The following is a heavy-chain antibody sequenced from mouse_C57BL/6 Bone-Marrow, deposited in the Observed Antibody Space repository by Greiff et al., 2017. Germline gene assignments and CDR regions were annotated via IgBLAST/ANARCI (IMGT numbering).Heavy chain of an antibody. CDR2: INPYNGGT. CDR1: GYTFTDYY. D-gene: IGHD1-1*01. CDR3: ASYGSSHYFDY. Sequence: VQLKQSGPVLVKPGASVKMSCKASGYTFTDYYMNWVKQSHGKSLEWIGVINPYNGGTSYNQKFKGKATLTVDKSSSTAYMELNSLTSEDSAVYYCASYGSSHYFDYWGQGTTLTVSS. V-gene: IGHV1-19*01. J-gene: IGHJ2*01.